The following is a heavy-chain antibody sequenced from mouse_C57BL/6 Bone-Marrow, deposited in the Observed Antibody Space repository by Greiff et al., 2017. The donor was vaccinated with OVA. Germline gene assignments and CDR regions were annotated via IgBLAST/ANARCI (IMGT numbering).Heavy chain of an antibody. D-gene: IGHD2-1*01. Sequence: VQLQQSGTVLARPGASVKMSCKTSGYTFTSYWMHWVKQRPGQGLEWIGAIYPGNSDTSYNQKFKGKAKLTAVTSASTAYMELSSLTNEDSAVYYCTRWVYYGIPRDYWGQGTTLTVSS. CDR1: GYTFTSYW. CDR3: TRWVYYGIPRDY. CDR2: IYPGNSDT. J-gene: IGHJ2*01. V-gene: IGHV1-5*01.